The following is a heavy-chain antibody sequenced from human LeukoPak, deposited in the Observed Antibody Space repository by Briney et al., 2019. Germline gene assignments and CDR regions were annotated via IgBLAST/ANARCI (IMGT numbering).Heavy chain of an antibody. V-gene: IGHV3-23*01. CDR2: ISDSADIT. Sequence: PGGSLRLSCAASGFAFSTYAMSWVRQAPGKGPEWVSTISDSADITYYADSVKGRFTISRDNSKNTLYLQMNSLRAEDTAVYYCAKKGYYDGSGYYMYYFDHWGQGTLVTVSS. J-gene: IGHJ4*02. CDR1: GFAFSTYA. D-gene: IGHD3-22*01. CDR3: AKKGYYDGSGYYMYYFDH.